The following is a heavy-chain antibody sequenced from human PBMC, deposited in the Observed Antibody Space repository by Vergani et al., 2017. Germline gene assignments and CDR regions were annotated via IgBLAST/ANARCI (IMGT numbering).Heavy chain of an antibody. CDR2: IYYSGST. CDR1: GGSISSYY. CDR3: ASLRDYYYMDV. V-gene: IGHV4-59*12. J-gene: IGHJ6*03. Sequence: QVKLQESGPGLVKPSETLSLTCTVSGGSISSYYWSWIRQPPGKGLEWIGYIYYSGSTNYNPSLKSRVTISVDRSKNQFSLKLSSVTAADTAVYYCASLRDYYYMDVWGKGTTVTVSS. D-gene: IGHD4-17*01.